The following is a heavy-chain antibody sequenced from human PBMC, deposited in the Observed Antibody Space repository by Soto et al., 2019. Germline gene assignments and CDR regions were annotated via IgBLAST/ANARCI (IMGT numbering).Heavy chain of an antibody. D-gene: IGHD5-12*01. V-gene: IGHV3-64D*06. CDR3: VKSRGGNNFDFFD. CDR2: VRGNGDPP. Sequence: GGPLNPSCSASGSTFSSFARHWVAQAPGKGLEYVSGVRGNGDPPFYADSVKGRFTISRDNSKNTLYLQMSSLSADDTAVYYCVKSRGGNNFDFFDWGQGALVTVSS. J-gene: IGHJ4*02. CDR1: GSTFSSFA.